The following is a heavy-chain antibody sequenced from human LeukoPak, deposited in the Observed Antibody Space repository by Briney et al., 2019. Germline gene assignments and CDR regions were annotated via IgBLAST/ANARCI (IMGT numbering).Heavy chain of an antibody. Sequence: SVKVSCKASGYTFTAHYMHWVRQAPGQGVEWMGWINPNSGVTNYAQEFQGRVTITRDTSISTAYIELSRLRFDDTAVYYLARDTGYYDFCQYTMDVWGPGTTVTVSS. CDR1: GYTFTAHY. J-gene: IGHJ6*02. D-gene: IGHD3-3*01. V-gene: IGHV1-2*02. CDR2: INPNSGVT. CDR3: ARDTGYYDFCQYTMDV.